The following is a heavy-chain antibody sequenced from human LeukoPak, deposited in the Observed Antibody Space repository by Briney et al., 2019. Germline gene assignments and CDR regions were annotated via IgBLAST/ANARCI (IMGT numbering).Heavy chain of an antibody. CDR3: ARGRRSITIFGVVINAFDI. Sequence: PSETLSLTCAVYGGSFSGYYWSWIRQPPGKGREWIGEINHSGSTNYNPSLKSRVTISVDTSKNQFSLKLSSVTAADTAVYYCARGRRSITIFGVVINAFDIWGQGTMVTVSS. V-gene: IGHV4-34*01. D-gene: IGHD3-3*01. J-gene: IGHJ3*02. CDR1: GGSFSGYY. CDR2: INHSGST.